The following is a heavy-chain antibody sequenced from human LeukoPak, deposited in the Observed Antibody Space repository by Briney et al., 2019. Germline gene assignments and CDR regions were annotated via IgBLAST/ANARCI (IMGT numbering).Heavy chain of an antibody. CDR3: AKDSCSSTSCYRGVDY. J-gene: IGHJ4*02. V-gene: IGHV3-23*01. Sequence: SGGSTYYADSVKCRFTISRDNSKNTLNLQMNSLRAEDTAVYYCAKDSCSSTSCYRGVDYWGQGTLVTVSS. D-gene: IGHD2-2*01. CDR2: SGGST.